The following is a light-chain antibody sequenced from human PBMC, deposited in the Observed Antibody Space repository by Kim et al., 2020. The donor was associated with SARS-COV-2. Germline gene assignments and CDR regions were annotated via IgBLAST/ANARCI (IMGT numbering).Light chain of an antibody. V-gene: IGKV1-8*01. CDR1: QGISSY. CDR2: AAS. CDR3: QQYYSYPCT. Sequence: ASTGDRVTITCRASQGISSYLAWYQQEPGTAPKLLIYAASTLQSGVPSRFSGSGSGTDFTLAISCLQSEDFATYYCQQYYSYPCTFGPGTKVDIK. J-gene: IGKJ3*01.